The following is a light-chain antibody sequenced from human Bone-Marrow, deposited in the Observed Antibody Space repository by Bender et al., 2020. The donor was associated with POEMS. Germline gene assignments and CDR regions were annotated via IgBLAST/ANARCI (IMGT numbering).Light chain of an antibody. CDR1: SSDVGGYDY. Sequence: QSVLTQPASVSGSPGQSISISCTGTSSDVGGYDYVSWYQEYPGKAPKLMISDVSNRPSGVSSRFSGSKSGNTASLTISGLQAEDEADYYCSSYISSSTLDYVFGTGTKVTVL. CDR3: SSYISSSTLDYV. CDR2: DVS. V-gene: IGLV2-14*03. J-gene: IGLJ1*01.